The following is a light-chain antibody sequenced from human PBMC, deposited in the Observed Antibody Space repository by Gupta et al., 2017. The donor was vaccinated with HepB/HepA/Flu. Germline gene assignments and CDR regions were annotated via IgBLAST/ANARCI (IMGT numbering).Light chain of an antibody. J-gene: IGKJ4*01. V-gene: IGKV1-39*01. Sequence: DIQLTQSPSSLSASVGDRVTMTCRASQSITNYLNWYQQKPGKAPQVLIYSASSVQGGVPSRFSGSGSGTDFTLTISKLQPEDFATYYCQQSDSTPLTFGGGTKVEVK. CDR1: QSITNY. CDR2: SAS. CDR3: QQSDSTPLT.